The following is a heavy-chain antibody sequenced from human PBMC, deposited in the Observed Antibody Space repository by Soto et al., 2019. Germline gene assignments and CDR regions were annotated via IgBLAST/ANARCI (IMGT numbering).Heavy chain of an antibody. CDR1: GFTFSSYW. D-gene: IGHD2-15*01. CDR2: IKQDGSEK. Sequence: QPGGSLRLSCAASGFTFSSYWMSWVRQAPGKGLEWVANIKQDGSEKYYVDSVKGRFTISRDNAKNPLYLQMNSLRAEDTAVYYCARARTHYCSGGSCYVYWGQGTLVTVSS. CDR3: ARARTHYCSGGSCYVY. V-gene: IGHV3-7*03. J-gene: IGHJ4*02.